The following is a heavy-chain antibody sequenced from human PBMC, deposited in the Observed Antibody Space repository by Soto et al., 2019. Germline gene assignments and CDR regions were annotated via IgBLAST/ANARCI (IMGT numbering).Heavy chain of an antibody. CDR1: GYTVTSYD. CDR2: MNPNSGNT. D-gene: IGHD3-10*01. J-gene: IGHJ6*02. V-gene: IGHV1-8*01. CDR3: ARGRGVRGVISAAYYYGMDV. Sequence: ASVKVSCKASGYTVTSYDINWVRQATGQGLEWMGWMNPNSGNTGYAQKFQGRVTMTRNTSISTAYMELSSLRSEDTAVYYCARGRGVRGVISAAYYYGMDVWGQGTTVTVSS.